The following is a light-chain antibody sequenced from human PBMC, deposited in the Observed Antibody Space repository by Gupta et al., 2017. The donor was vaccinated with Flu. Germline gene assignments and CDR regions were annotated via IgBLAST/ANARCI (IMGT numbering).Light chain of an antibody. J-gene: IGKJ1*01. CDR1: QSLVYSDGNIY. V-gene: IGKV2-30*01. CDR2: QVS. CDR3: MQGSRWPWA. Sequence: DVVMTQSPLSLPVTLGQPASISCRSSQSLVYSDGNIYLHWFQQRPGQSPRRLIYQVSHRESGVPDRFSGSGSGTDCTLKISRVEAEDVGVYYCMQGSRWPWAFGQGTKVEIK.